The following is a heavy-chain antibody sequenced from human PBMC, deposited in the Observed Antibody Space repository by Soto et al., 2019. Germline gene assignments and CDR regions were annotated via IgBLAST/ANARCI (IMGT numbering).Heavy chain of an antibody. CDR3: AKALYGGFTY. Sequence: EVRLLESGGGLVQPGGSLRLSCAASGFTFSVYAMRWVRQAPGTGLEWVSGISGSGDSTHYADPVKGRFTVSRDNSKSLLSLQSNSLRAYDTARHYSAKALYGGFTYWGLGTLVTASS. J-gene: IGHJ4*02. D-gene: IGHD3-10*01. V-gene: IGHV3-23*01. CDR1: GFTFSVYA. CDR2: ISGSGDST.